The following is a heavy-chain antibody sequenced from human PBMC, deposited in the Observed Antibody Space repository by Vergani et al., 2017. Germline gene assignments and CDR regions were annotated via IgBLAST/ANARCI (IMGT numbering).Heavy chain of an antibody. D-gene: IGHD3-3*01. CDR1: GFTFDDYA. CDR3: AKDHYDFWSGYPNLSPFDL. V-gene: IGHV3-9*01. CDR2: ITWNGGSI. J-gene: IGHJ2*01. Sequence: EVQLVESGGGLVQPGRSLRLSCAASGFTFDDYAIHWVRQAPGKGLEWVSGITWNGGSIGYADSVKGRFTISRDNAKNSLYLQMNSLRAEDTALYYCAKDHYDFWSGYPNLSPFDLWGRGTLVTVSS.